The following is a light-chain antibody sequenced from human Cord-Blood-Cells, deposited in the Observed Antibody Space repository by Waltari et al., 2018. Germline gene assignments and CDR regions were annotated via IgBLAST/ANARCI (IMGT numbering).Light chain of an antibody. V-gene: IGLV7-43*01. Sequence: QSVVTQESSLTVSPGGTVSLNCASSTGAVTSAYYPNWFQQKPGQEPSALIYSTSNKHSCTPARFSGSLLGGKAALTLSGVQPEDEAEYYCLLYYGGARVFGGGTKLTVL. CDR2: STS. J-gene: IGLJ3*02. CDR3: LLYYGGARV. CDR1: TGAVTSAYY.